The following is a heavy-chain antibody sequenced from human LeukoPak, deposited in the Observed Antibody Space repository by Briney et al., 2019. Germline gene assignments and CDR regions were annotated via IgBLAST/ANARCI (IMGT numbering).Heavy chain of an antibody. Sequence: ASVKVSCKASGGTFSSYTISWVRQAPGQGLEWMGRIIPMLGIANYAQKFQGRVTITEDKSTSTAYMELSSLRSEDTAVYYCARDSAYSSGPDYWGQGTLVTVSS. CDR1: GGTFSSYT. D-gene: IGHD6-19*01. J-gene: IGHJ4*02. CDR3: ARDSAYSSGPDY. CDR2: IIPMLGIA. V-gene: IGHV1-69*04.